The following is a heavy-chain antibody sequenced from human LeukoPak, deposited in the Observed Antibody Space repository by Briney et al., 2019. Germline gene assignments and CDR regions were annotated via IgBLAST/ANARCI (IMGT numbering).Heavy chain of an antibody. CDR2: IYYSGST. CDR1: GGSISSSSYY. V-gene: IGHV4-39*01. J-gene: IGHJ5*02. D-gene: IGHD6-13*01. Sequence: PSETLSLTCTVSGGSISSSSYYWGWVRQPPGKGLEWIGSIYYSGSTYYNPSLKSRVTISVDTSRNQFSLKLSSVTAADTAVYYCARLHRGSSWFNPWGQGTLVTVSS. CDR3: ARLHRGSSWFNP.